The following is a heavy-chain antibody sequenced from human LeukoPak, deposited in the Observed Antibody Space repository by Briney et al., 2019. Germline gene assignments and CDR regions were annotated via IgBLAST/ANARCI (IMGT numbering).Heavy chain of an antibody. D-gene: IGHD6-19*01. Sequence: GRSLRLSCAASGFTFDNYAMHWVRQAPGKGLEWVSGICWNSGNKIYADSVKGRFTISRDNAKNSLYLRMNSLRAEDTALYYSAKDSDSSGWLDYWGQGTLVTVSS. J-gene: IGHJ4*02. CDR2: ICWNSGNK. CDR3: AKDSDSSGWLDY. CDR1: GFTFDNYA. V-gene: IGHV3-9*01.